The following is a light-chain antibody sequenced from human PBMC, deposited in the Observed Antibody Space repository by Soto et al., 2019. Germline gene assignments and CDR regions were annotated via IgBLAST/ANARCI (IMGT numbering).Light chain of an antibody. J-gene: IGKJ1*01. Sequence: EIVMTQSPGTLSVSPGERATLSCRASESVGSNVAWFQQRPGQAPSLLIYGASTRAAGVPARFIGSGSETEFTLTISSLQPEDFAIYYCQQWVRWTFGQGTRLEIK. V-gene: IGKV3-15*01. CDR1: ESVGSN. CDR2: GAS. CDR3: QQWVRWT.